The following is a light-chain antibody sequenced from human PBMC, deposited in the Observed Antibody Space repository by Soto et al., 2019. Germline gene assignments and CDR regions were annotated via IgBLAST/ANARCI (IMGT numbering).Light chain of an antibody. V-gene: IGKV1-5*03. CDR1: QSVDTW. CDR3: QQYNTYSRT. J-gene: IGKJ1*01. CDR2: KAS. Sequence: DIQMTQSPSSLSASVGDRVTITCRASQSVDTWLAWYQQKPGKAPKLLIDKASNLKSGVPSRFSGSRSGTEFTLTISSLQPDDFATYYCQQYNTYSRTLGQGTRVEIK.